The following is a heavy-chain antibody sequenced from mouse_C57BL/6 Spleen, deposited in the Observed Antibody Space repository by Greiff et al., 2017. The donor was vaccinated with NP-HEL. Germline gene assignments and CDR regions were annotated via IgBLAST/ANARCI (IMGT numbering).Heavy chain of an antibody. CDR1: GFTFSDYG. J-gene: IGHJ2*01. D-gene: IGHD4-1*01. V-gene: IGHV5-17*01. Sequence: EVMLVESEGGLVQPGSSMKLSCAASGFTFSDYGMHWVRQAPEKGLEWVAYISSGSSTIYYADTVKGRFTISRDNAKNTLFLQMTSLRSEDTAMYYCARGDWDGFDYWGQGTTLTVSS. CDR3: ARGDWDGFDY. CDR2: ISSGSSTI.